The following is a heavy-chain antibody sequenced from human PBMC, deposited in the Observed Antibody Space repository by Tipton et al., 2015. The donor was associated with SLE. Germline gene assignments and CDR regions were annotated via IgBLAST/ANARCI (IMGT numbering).Heavy chain of an antibody. CDR2: INPSYDTT. CDR3: AREEASGTSWIDP. J-gene: IGHJ5*02. Sequence: QVQLVQSGAEVKKPGASVKVSCKASGYTFSDYYIHWVRQAPGQGLEWMGIINPSYDTTRYAQKFQGRVTMTRDTSTSTVYMELSSLRYEDTAVYYCAREEASGTSWIDPWGQGPRVTVSS. D-gene: IGHD6-13*01. CDR1: GYTFSDYY. V-gene: IGHV1-46*01.